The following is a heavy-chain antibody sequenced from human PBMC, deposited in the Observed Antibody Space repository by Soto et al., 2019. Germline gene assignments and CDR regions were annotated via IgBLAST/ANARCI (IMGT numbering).Heavy chain of an antibody. Sequence: GESLKISCKGSGYSFTSYWIGWVRQMPGKGLEWMGIIYPGDSDTRYSPSFQGQVTISADKSISTAYLQWSSLKASDTAMYYCATTGYSYGPYYYGMDVWGQGTTVTVSS. CDR1: GYSFTSYW. V-gene: IGHV5-51*01. CDR3: ATTGYSYGPYYYGMDV. CDR2: IYPGDSDT. J-gene: IGHJ6*02. D-gene: IGHD5-18*01.